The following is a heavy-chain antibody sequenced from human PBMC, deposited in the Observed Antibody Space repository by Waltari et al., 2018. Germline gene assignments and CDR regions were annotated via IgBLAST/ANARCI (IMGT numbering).Heavy chain of an antibody. V-gene: IGHV4-39*07. J-gene: IGHJ6*02. CDR2: IYYSETT. Sequence: QLQLQESGPGLVKPSETLSLTCNVSGGAISSSRYYWGWIRQAPGKGLEWIGSIYYSETTYYHPSLNRLVTIAVATSETHYSVQLSSVTAAATAVYCCARPGEAGPVYAMDVWGQGTPVTVSS. D-gene: IGHD4-17*01. CDR1: GGAISSSRYY. CDR3: ARPGEAGPVYAMDV.